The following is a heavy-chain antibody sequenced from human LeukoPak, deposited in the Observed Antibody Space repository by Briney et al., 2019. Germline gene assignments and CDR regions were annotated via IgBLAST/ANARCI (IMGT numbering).Heavy chain of an antibody. J-gene: IGHJ6*02. D-gene: IGHD3-10*01. CDR1: GFTFSNYD. CDR3: ARVGHEYYHHAMDV. V-gene: IGHV3-13*01. Sequence: GGSLRLSCAASGFTFSNYDMHWVRQATGKGLEWVSTIGTAGDTYYAGSVKGRFTISRENAKNSLYLQMNSLRTGDTAVYYCARVGHEYYHHAMDVWGQGTTVTVSS. CDR2: IGTAGDT.